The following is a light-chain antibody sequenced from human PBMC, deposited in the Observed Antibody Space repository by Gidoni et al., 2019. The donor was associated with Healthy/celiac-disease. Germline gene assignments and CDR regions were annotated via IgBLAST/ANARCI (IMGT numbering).Light chain of an antibody. J-gene: IGLJ3*02. Sequence: QSVLTQPPSVSAAPGQKVTISCSGSSSHIGNNYVSWYQQLPGTAPKLLIYDNNKRPSGIPDRFAGSKSGTSATLGITGLQTGDEADYYCGTWDSSLSARWVFGGGTKLTVL. V-gene: IGLV1-51*01. CDR3: GTWDSSLSARWV. CDR2: DNN. CDR1: SSHIGNNY.